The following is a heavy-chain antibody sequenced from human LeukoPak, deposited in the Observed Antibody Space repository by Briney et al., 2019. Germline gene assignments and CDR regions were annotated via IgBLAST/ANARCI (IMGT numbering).Heavy chain of an antibody. J-gene: IGHJ4*02. V-gene: IGHV3-23*01. CDR2: ISPTGETT. CDR1: GFTFSSYA. D-gene: IGHD1-1*01. Sequence: TGGSLRLSCAASGFTFSSYAMSWVRQAPGKGLVWVTNISPTGETTYYADSVKGRFAISRDSAKNTLYLEMNSLRGEDTAVYYCVRGTSHWKGVDYWGQGTLVSVSS. CDR3: VRGTSHWKGVDY.